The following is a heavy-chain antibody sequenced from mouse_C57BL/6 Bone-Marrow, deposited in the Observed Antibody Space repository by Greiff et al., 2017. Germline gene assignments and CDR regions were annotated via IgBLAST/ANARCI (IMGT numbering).Heavy chain of an antibody. CDR2: IYPGDGDT. CDR3: ARRPPIYYGSSTFDY. Sequence: QVQLQQSGAELVKPGASVKISCKASGYAFSSYWMNWVKQRPGKGLEWIGQIYPGDGDTNYNGKFKGKATLTADKSSSTAYMQLSSLTSEDSAVYFCARRPPIYYGSSTFDYWGQGTTLTVSS. J-gene: IGHJ2*01. CDR1: GYAFSSYW. V-gene: IGHV1-80*01. D-gene: IGHD1-1*01.